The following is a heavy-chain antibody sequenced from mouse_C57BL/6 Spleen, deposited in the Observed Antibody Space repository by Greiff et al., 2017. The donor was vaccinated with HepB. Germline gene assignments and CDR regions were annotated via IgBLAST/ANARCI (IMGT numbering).Heavy chain of an antibody. V-gene: IGHV1-69*01. CDR1: GYTFTSYW. CDR3: AAAITTVVAIDY. Sequence: VQLQQPGAELVMPGASVKLSCKASGYTFTSYWMHWVKQRPGQGLEWIGEIDPSDSYTNYNQKFKGKSTLTVDKSSSTAYMQLSSLTSEDSAVYYCAAAITTVVAIDYWGQGTTLTVSS. CDR2: IDPSDSYT. D-gene: IGHD1-1*01. J-gene: IGHJ2*01.